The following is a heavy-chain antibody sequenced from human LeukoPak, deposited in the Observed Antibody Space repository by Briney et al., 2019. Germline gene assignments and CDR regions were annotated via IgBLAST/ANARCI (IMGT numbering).Heavy chain of an antibody. J-gene: IGHJ3*02. CDR1: GFTFSSYA. D-gene: IGHD3-22*01. CDR3: ARDQAYYYDSSEAFDI. Sequence: PGRSLRLSCAASGFTFSSYAMHWVRQAPGKGLEWVAVISYDGSNKYYADSVKGRFTISRDNSKNTLYLQMNSLRAEDTAVYYCARDQAYYYDSSEAFDIWGQGTKVTVSS. CDR2: ISYDGSNK. V-gene: IGHV3-30-3*01.